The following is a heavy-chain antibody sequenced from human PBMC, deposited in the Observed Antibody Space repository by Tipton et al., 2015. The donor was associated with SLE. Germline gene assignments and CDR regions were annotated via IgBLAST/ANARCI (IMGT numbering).Heavy chain of an antibody. V-gene: IGHV3-48*01. CDR2: ISSSSSTI. CDR3: PRDSEWEPYYFGY. J-gene: IGHJ4*02. D-gene: IGHD1-26*01. Sequence: SLRLSCAASGFTFSSYSMNWVRQAPGKGLEWVSYISSSSSTIYYADSVKGRFTISRDNAKNSLYLKMNSLRAEDTAVYYCPRDSEWEPYYFGYWGQGTRVTVSS. CDR1: GFTFSSYS.